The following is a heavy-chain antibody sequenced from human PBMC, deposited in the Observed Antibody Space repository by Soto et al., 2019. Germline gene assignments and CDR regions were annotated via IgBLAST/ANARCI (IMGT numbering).Heavy chain of an antibody. CDR3: ARDCSGGSCYSGMDV. V-gene: IGHV3-21*01. CDR1: GFNFNSYT. CDR2: ISSSGYI. J-gene: IGHJ6*02. Sequence: EVQLVESGGGLVKPGGSLRLSCAASGFNFNSYTINWVRQAPGKRLEWLSSISSSGYIFSTDSVRGRFPISRDNGKNSVYLQINSLRAEDTAVYCCARDCSGGSCYSGMDVWGQGTTVTVSS. D-gene: IGHD2-15*01.